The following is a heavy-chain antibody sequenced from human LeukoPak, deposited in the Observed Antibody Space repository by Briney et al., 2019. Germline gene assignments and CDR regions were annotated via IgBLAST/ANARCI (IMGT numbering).Heavy chain of an antibody. CDR1: GYSFTSYW. D-gene: IGHD3-22*01. J-gene: IGHJ4*02. V-gene: IGHV5-51*01. Sequence: LGESLKISCKGSGYSFTSYWIGWVRQMPGKGLEWMGIIYPGDSETRYSPSFQGQVTISADKSIRAAYLQWSSLKASDTAMYYCARQGNYYDSSGYLGGFDYWGQGTLVTVSS. CDR3: ARQGNYYDSSGYLGGFDY. CDR2: IYPGDSET.